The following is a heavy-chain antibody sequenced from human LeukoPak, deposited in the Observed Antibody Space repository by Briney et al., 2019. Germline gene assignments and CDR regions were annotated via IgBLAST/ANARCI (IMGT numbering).Heavy chain of an antibody. CDR1: GFTFSSYA. Sequence: GGSLRLSCAASGFTFSSYAMHWVRQAPGKGLEWVAVISYDGSNKYYADSVKGRFTISRDNSKNTLYLQMNSLRVEDTAVYYCARDRAPIEANDAFDIWGQGTMVTVSS. CDR2: ISYDGSNK. CDR3: ARDRAPIEANDAFDI. V-gene: IGHV3-30-3*01. J-gene: IGHJ3*02.